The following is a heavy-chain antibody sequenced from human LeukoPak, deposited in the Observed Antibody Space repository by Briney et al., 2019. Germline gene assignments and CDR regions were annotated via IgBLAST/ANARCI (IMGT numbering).Heavy chain of an antibody. V-gene: IGHV4-34*01. CDR3: ASGYYGSGSYSY. J-gene: IGHJ4*02. Sequence: PSETLSLTCAVYGGSFRGYYWSWIRQTPGKGLEWIWEINHSGRTNKNTSLKSRVTISVDTSKNQFCLKLSSVTAADTAVYYCASGYYGSGSYSYWGQGTLVTVSS. D-gene: IGHD3-10*01. CDR1: GGSFRGYY. CDR2: INHSGRT.